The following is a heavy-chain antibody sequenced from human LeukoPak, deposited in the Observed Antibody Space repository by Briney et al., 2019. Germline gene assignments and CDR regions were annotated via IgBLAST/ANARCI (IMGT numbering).Heavy chain of an antibody. CDR1: GGSISSYY. Sequence: PSETLSLTCTVSGGSISSYYWSWIRQPPGKGLEWIGYIYYSGSTNYNPSLKSRVTISVDTSKNQFSLKLSSVTAADTAVYYCARRHYDYVWGSYRSGAFDIWGQGTMVTVSS. J-gene: IGHJ3*02. D-gene: IGHD3-16*02. CDR2: IYYSGST. CDR3: ARRHYDYVWGSYRSGAFDI. V-gene: IGHV4-59*08.